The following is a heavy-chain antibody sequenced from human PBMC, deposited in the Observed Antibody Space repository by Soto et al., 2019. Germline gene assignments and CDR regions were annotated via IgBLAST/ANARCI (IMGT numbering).Heavy chain of an antibody. CDR3: ARDTYGSYFFDS. CDR2: IIPICGTT. J-gene: IGHJ4*02. D-gene: IGHD3-10*01. Sequence: QVQVVQSGAEVKKPGSSMKVSCKASGGTFSTYTISWLRQAPGQGLEWMGDIIPICGTTNYAQSFQGRVTIAADEFTSTAYLELSSLTSEDTAVYYCARDTYGSYFFDSCGEGTLGSVSS. V-gene: IGHV1-69*12. CDR1: GGTFSTYT.